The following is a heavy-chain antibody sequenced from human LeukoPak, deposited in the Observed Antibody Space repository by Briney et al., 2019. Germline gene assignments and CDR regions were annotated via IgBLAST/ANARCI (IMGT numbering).Heavy chain of an antibody. J-gene: IGHJ4*02. CDR1: GGSFSGYY. Sequence: AETLSLTCAVYGGSFSGYYWSWIRQPPGKGLEWIGEINHSGSTNYNPSLKSRVTISVDTSKNQFSLKLSSVTAADTAVYYCARGPDIVVVPAAKHFDYWGQGTLVTVSS. D-gene: IGHD2-2*01. CDR2: INHSGST. CDR3: ARGPDIVVVPAAKHFDY. V-gene: IGHV4-34*01.